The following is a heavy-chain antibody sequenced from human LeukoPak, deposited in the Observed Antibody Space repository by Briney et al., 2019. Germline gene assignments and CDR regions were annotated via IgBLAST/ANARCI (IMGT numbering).Heavy chain of an antibody. CDR1: GFTFSTYA. CDR2: ISGSGAGK. CDR3: AKAAYGDYAGAFDI. D-gene: IGHD4-17*01. V-gene: IGHV3-23*01. Sequence: GGSLRLSCAASGFTFSTYAMTWVRQAPGKGLEWVSSISGSGAGKFYAAPVKGRFTTSRDNSKNTLYVQMNSLRAEDTAVYYCAKAAYGDYAGAFDIWGQGTMVVVSS. J-gene: IGHJ3*02.